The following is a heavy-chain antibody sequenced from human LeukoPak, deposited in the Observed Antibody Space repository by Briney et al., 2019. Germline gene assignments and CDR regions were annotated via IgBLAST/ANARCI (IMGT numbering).Heavy chain of an antibody. CDR2: INVGNGNT. CDR3: ARTSLSACDY. J-gene: IGHJ4*02. CDR1: GYTFTMFG. Sequence: ASVKVSCKASGYTFTMFGIHWVRQAPGQRPEWMGWINVGNGNTKYSQKFQDRVTIARETSASTAYMELNSLTFEDTAVYYCARTSLSACDYWGQGTLVTVTS. V-gene: IGHV1-3*01. D-gene: IGHD3-16*02.